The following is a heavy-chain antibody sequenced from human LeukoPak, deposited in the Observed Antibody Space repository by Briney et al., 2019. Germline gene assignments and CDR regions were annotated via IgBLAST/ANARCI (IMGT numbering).Heavy chain of an antibody. J-gene: IGHJ5*02. V-gene: IGHV1-18*01. CDR2: ISAYNGNT. D-gene: IGHD3-10*01. Sequence: VASVKVSCKASGYTFTSYGISWVRQAPGQGLEWMGCISAYNGNTNYAQKLQGRVTMTTDTSTSTAYMELSSLRSEDTAVYYCARDRAGVSSWFDPWGQGTLVTVSS. CDR3: ARDRAGVSSWFDP. CDR1: GYTFTSYG.